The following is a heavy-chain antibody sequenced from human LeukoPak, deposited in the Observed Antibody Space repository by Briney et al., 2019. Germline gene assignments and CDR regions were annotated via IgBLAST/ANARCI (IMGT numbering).Heavy chain of an antibody. CDR3: ARGGQWLPFDY. J-gene: IGHJ4*02. Sequence: SETLSHTCAVSSSSIITNHYWAWIRQPPGKGLQWIGNIYHSGITYYSPSLMSRVTMSVDTSKNQFSLKLSSVTAADTAVYYCARGGQWLPFDYWGQGTLVTVSS. V-gene: IGHV4-38-2*01. CDR1: SSSIITNHY. CDR2: IYHSGIT. D-gene: IGHD6-19*01.